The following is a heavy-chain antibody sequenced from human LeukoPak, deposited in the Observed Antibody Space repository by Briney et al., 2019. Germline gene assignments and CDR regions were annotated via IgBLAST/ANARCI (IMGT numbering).Heavy chain of an antibody. D-gene: IGHD3-10*01. CDR1: GGTFSSYA. Sequence: SVTVSCKASGGTFSSYAISWVRQAPGQGLEWMGGIIPIFGTANHAQKFQGRVTITADESTSTAYMELSSLRSEDTAVYYCAREDGSGSSNWFDPWGQGTLVTVSS. CDR2: IIPIFGTA. J-gene: IGHJ5*02. V-gene: IGHV1-69*01. CDR3: AREDGSGSSNWFDP.